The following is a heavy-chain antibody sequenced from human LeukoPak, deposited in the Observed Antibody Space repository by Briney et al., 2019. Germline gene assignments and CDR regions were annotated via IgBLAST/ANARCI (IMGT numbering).Heavy chain of an antibody. V-gene: IGHV4-4*07. J-gene: IGHJ5*02. CDR2: IYTSGST. Sequence: SETLSLTCTVSGGSIRSYYWSWIRQPAGKGLEWIGRIYTSGSTNYNPSLKSRVTMSVDTSKNQFSLKLSSVTAADTAVYYCARVLRYDILTGYSSWFDPWGQGTLVTVSS. D-gene: IGHD3-9*01. CDR1: GGSIRSYY. CDR3: ARVLRYDILTGYSSWFDP.